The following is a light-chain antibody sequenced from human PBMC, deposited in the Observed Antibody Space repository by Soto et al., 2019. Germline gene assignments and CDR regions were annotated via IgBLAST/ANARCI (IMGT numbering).Light chain of an antibody. J-gene: IGLJ1*01. V-gene: IGLV2-23*02. Sequence: QSVLTQPASMSGSPGQSITISCTGTSSDVGSYYPVSWFQQHPGKAPKLIIYEVNKRPSGVSDRFSGSKSGNTASLTISGLQAADVAEYYCCSYAGDTTLFVFGTGTKVTVL. CDR3: CSYAGDTTLFV. CDR1: SSDVGSYYP. CDR2: EVN.